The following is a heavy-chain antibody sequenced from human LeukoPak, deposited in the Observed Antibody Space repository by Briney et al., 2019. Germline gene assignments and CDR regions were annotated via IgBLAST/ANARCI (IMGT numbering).Heavy chain of an antibody. Sequence: ASVKVSCKASGYTFTSYDINWVRQATGQGLEWMGWMNPNSGNTGYAQKFQGRVTMTRNTSISTAYMELSSLRSEDTAVYYCARGRYSSSWSLGDFDYWGQGTLVTVSS. CDR3: ARGRYSSSWSLGDFDY. CDR2: MNPNSGNT. J-gene: IGHJ4*02. D-gene: IGHD6-13*01. CDR1: GYTFTSYD. V-gene: IGHV1-8*01.